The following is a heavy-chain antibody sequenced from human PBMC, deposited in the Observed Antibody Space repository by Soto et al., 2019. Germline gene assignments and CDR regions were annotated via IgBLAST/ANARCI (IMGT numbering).Heavy chain of an antibody. CDR2: VSGIGDET. J-gene: IGHJ4*02. Sequence: EVQLSESGGGLVQPGGSLRLSCKASGLKFSHYAMTWVRQAPGRGPEWVSTVSGIGDETFYADSVRGRFTISRDNSKDTAYLVMNSLRVEDTAVYYCAKGGHLSFFDYWGQGTLVTVSS. CDR3: AKGGHLSFFDY. CDR1: GLKFSHYA. V-gene: IGHV3-23*01.